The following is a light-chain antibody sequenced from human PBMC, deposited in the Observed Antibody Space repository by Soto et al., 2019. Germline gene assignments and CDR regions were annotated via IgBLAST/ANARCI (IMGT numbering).Light chain of an antibody. CDR2: EVN. Sequence: QSALTQAASVSGSPGQSISISCAGTSSDIGNYHLVSWYQQHPGKAPKLIICEVNKRPSGISDRFSGSKSGNTASLTISWIQAEDEADYYCCSYAGTVACVFGSGTKVTVL. CDR3: CSYAGTVACV. V-gene: IGLV2-23*02. J-gene: IGLJ1*01. CDR1: SSDIGNYHL.